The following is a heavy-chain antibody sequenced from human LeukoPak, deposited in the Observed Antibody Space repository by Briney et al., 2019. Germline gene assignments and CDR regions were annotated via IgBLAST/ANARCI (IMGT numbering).Heavy chain of an antibody. CDR1: GGSINSGGYY. D-gene: IGHD2-21*02. J-gene: IGHJ4*02. Sequence: PSETLSLTCTVSGGSINSGGYYWSWIRQHPGKGLEWIGYIYYSGSTYYNPSLKSRVTISVDTSKNQFSLKLSSVTAADTAVYYCAGGSPLVTAIVDYWGQGTLVTVSS. CDR2: IYYSGST. V-gene: IGHV4-31*03. CDR3: AGGSPLVTAIVDY.